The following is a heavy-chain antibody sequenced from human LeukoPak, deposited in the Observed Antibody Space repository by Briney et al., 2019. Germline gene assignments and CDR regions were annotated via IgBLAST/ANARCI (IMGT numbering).Heavy chain of an antibody. V-gene: IGHV1-2*02. CDR2: INPNSGGT. D-gene: IGHD2-2*02. J-gene: IGHJ4*02. CDR3: ARVAIVVVPTAILAPFDY. Sequence: ASVKVSCKASGGTFSSYAISWVRQAPGQGLEWMGWINPNSGGTNYAQKFQGRVTMTRDTSISTAYMELSRLRSDDTAVYYCARVAIVVVPTAILAPFDYWGQGTLVTVSS. CDR1: GGTFSSYA.